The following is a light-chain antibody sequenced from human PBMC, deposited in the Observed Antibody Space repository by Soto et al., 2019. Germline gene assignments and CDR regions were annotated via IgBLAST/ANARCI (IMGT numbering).Light chain of an antibody. CDR2: STN. Sequence: QAVVTQEPSFSVSPGGTVTLTCGLSSGSVSTSYYPSWYQQTPGQAPLTLIYSTNTRSSGVPDLFSGSILGNKAALTITGAQADDESGYYCVLYMGSGISVFGGGTKVTVL. V-gene: IGLV8-61*01. CDR1: SGSVSTSYY. CDR3: VLYMGSGISV. J-gene: IGLJ2*01.